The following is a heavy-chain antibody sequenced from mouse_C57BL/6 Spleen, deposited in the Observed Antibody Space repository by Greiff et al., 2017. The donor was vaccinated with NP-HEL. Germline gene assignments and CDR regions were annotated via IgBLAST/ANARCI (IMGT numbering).Heavy chain of an antibody. Sequence: DVKLVESGGDLVKPGGSLKLSCAASGFTFSSYGMSWVRQTPDKRLAWVATISSGGSYTYYPDSVKGRFTISRDNAKNTLDLQMSSLKSEDTTMYYCARQSTAQATSWFAYWGQGTLVTVSA. CDR3: ARQSTAQATSWFAY. CDR1: GFTFSSYG. J-gene: IGHJ3*01. D-gene: IGHD3-2*02. CDR2: ISSGGSYT. V-gene: IGHV5-6*02.